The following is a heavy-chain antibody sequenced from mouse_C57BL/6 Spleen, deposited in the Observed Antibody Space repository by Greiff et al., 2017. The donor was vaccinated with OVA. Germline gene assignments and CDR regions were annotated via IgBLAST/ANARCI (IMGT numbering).Heavy chain of an antibody. D-gene: IGHD1-1*01. J-gene: IGHJ4*01. CDR1: GYTFTSYW. CDR2: IYPGSGST. V-gene: IGHV1-55*01. Sequence: QVQLQQPGAELVKPGASVEMSCKASGYTFTSYWITWVKQRPGQGLEWIGDIYPGSGSTNYNEKFKSKATLTVDTSSSTAYMQLSSLTSEDSAVYYCAGSSLYYYAMDYWGQGTSVTVSS. CDR3: AGSSLYYYAMDY.